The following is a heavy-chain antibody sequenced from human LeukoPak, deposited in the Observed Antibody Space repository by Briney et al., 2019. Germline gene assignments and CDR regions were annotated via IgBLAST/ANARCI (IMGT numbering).Heavy chain of an antibody. D-gene: IGHD3-10*01. J-gene: IGHJ4*02. Sequence: PGGSLRLSCAASGFTVSSNYMSWVRQALGKGLEWVSVIYSGGSTYYADSVKGRFTISRDNSKNTLYLQMNSLRAEDTAVYYCQYYYGSGSLYFDYWGQGTLVTVSS. CDR3: QYYYGSGSLYFDY. CDR2: IYSGGST. CDR1: GFTVSSNY. V-gene: IGHV3-53*01.